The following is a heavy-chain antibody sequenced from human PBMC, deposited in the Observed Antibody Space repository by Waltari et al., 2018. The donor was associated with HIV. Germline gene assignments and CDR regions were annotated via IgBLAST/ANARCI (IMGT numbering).Heavy chain of an antibody. CDR1: GGSFSGYY. CDR2: ISHSEIT. CDR3: ARRAPMAYFDY. D-gene: IGHD2-8*01. V-gene: IGHV4-34*01. J-gene: IGHJ4*02. Sequence: QVHLKQWGAGLLKPSETLSLTCAVYGGSFSGYYWSWIRQSPGMGLEWLGEISHSEITNYNPSLKSRVSMSVDTFKNQFSLELTSVTAADTAVYYCARRAPMAYFDYWGQGTLATVSS.